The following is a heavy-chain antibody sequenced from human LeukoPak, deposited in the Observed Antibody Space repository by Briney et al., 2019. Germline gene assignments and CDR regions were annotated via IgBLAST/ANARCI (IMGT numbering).Heavy chain of an antibody. CDR2: IYYSGST. J-gene: IGHJ6*03. V-gene: IGHV4-59*01. D-gene: IGHD3-3*02. CDR1: GGSTSSYY. CDR3: ARTFLGYYFYMDV. Sequence: SETLSLTCTVSGGSTSSYYWSWIRQPPGKGLEWIGYIYYSGSTNYNPSLKSRVTISVDMSKNQFSLKLSSVTAADTAVYYCARTFLGYYFYMDVWGKGATVTVSS.